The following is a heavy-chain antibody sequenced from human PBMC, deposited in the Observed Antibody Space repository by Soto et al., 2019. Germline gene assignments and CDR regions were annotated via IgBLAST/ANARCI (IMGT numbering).Heavy chain of an antibody. CDR1: GYTFTGYY. CDR3: ARAYTAMVTFVDY. V-gene: IGHV1-2*02. J-gene: IGHJ4*02. Sequence: ASVKVSCKASGYTFTGYYMHWVRQAPGQGLEWMGWINPNSGGTNYAQKFQGRVTVTRDTSISTAYMELSRLRSDDTAVYYCARAYTAMVTFVDYWGQGTLVTVSS. CDR2: INPNSGGT. D-gene: IGHD5-18*01.